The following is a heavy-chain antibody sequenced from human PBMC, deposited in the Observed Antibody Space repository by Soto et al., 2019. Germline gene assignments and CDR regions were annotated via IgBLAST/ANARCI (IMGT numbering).Heavy chain of an antibody. Sequence: QVQLVQSGAEVKKPGASVKVSCKASGYTFNSHGISWVRQAPGHGLEWMGWISAYNGNTNYAQRLKGRGSRTTDTSTSTAYMDLRSLTADDTAVYYWARGVSTTGYEPTDYWGQGTLVTVSS. CDR1: GYTFNSHG. J-gene: IGHJ4*02. D-gene: IGHD6-13*01. CDR2: ISAYNGNT. V-gene: IGHV1-18*04. CDR3: ARGVSTTGYEPTDY.